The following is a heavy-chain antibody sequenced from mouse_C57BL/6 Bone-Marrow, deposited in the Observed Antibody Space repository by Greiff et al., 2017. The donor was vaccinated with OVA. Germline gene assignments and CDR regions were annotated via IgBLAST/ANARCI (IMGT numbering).Heavy chain of an antibody. CDR1: GYTFTNYY. V-gene: IGHV1-26*01. CDR2: INPNNGGT. Sequence: VQLQQSGPELVKPGASVKISCKASGYTFTNYYMTWVKQSHGKSLEWIGDINPNNGGTSYNQKFKGKATLTVDKSSSTAYMELRSLTSEDSAVYYCARGRTAQALDYWGQGTSVTVSS. D-gene: IGHD3-2*02. J-gene: IGHJ4*01. CDR3: ARGRTAQALDY.